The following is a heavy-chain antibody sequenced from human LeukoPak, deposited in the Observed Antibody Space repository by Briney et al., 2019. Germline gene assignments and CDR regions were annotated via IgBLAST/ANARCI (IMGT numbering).Heavy chain of an antibody. D-gene: IGHD3-22*01. CDR1: GGSISSGGYY. V-gene: IGHV4-31*03. J-gene: IGHJ5*02. CDR2: IYYSGST. Sequence: PSQTLSLTCTVSGGSISSGGYYWNWIRQHPGKGLEWIGYIYYSGSTSYNPSLKSRVTMSIDTSKNQFSLKLSSVTAADTAVYYCARDGYDNSGYYPNWFDPWGQGTLVTVSS. CDR3: ARDGYDNSGYYPNWFDP.